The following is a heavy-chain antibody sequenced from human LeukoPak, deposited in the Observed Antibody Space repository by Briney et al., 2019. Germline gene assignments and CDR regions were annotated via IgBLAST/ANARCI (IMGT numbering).Heavy chain of an antibody. CDR1: GYTFTSHD. J-gene: IGHJ4*02. Sequence: ASVKVSCKASGYTFTSHDINWVRQATGQGLEWMGWMNPNSGNTGYAQKFQGRVTMTRNTSISTAYMELSSLRSEDTAVYYCARGHYYGSGSYYFDDYWGQGTLVTVSS. V-gene: IGHV1-8*01. CDR2: MNPNSGNT. D-gene: IGHD3-10*01. CDR3: ARGHYYGSGSYYFDDY.